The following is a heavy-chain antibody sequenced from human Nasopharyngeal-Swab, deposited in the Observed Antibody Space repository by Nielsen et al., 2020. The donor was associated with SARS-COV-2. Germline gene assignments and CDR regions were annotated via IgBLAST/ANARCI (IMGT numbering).Heavy chain of an antibody. CDR2: IKSKTDGGTT. Sequence: GKSLKISCAASGFTFSNAWMSWVRQAPGKGLEWVGRIKSKTDGGTTDYAAPVKGRFTISRDDSKNTLYLQMNSLKTEDTAVYYCTTTTTVTTTYYYYYYYMDVWGKGTTVTVSS. J-gene: IGHJ6*03. D-gene: IGHD4-17*01. V-gene: IGHV3-15*01. CDR3: TTTTTVTTTYYYYYYYMDV. CDR1: GFTFSNAW.